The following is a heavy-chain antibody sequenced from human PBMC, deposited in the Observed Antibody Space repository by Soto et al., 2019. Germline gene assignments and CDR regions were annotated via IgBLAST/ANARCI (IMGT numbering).Heavy chain of an antibody. Sequence: EVHLLESGGGLVQPGGSLRLSCVASGFTFSSHVMGWVRQVSGRGLEWVSGISGSGGSAYSADSGRGRFAISRDNSRNTLYLQMNSLTADDTALYYCVKDKTGGAVADAFDIWGQGTMVTVSS. CDR2: ISGSGGSA. D-gene: IGHD3-16*01. CDR1: GFTFSSHV. J-gene: IGHJ3*02. V-gene: IGHV3-23*01. CDR3: VKDKTGGAVADAFDI.